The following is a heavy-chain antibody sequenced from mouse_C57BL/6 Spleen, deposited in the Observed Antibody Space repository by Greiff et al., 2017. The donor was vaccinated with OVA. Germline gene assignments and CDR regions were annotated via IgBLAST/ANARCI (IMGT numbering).Heavy chain of an antibody. D-gene: IGHD1-1*01. CDR3: ARQRYGSSSDYYAMDY. CDR1: GYTFTSYW. CDR2: IDPSDSET. V-gene: IGHV1-52*01. J-gene: IGHJ4*01. Sequence: VKLQQPGAELVRPGSSVKLSCKASGYTFTSYWMHWVKQRPIQGLEWISNIDPSDSETHYNQKFKDKATLTVDKSSSTAYMQLSSLTSEDSAVYYCARQRYGSSSDYYAMDYWGQGTSVTVSS.